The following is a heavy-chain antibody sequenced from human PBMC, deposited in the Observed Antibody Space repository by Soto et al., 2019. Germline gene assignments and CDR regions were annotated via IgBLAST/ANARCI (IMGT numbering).Heavy chain of an antibody. CDR2: ISSGGTTT. J-gene: IGHJ4*02. CDR1: GFTFSTHA. Sequence: VGSLRLSCAASGFTFSTHAMSWVRQAPGKGLEWVSSISSGGTTTFYAASVEGRFTISRDKSKNTLYLQMNSLRADDTAVYFCAKEGGSIGGWFGRKFDSWGQGTQVTVSS. CDR3: AKEGGSIGGWFGRKFDS. V-gene: IGHV3-23*01. D-gene: IGHD3-16*01.